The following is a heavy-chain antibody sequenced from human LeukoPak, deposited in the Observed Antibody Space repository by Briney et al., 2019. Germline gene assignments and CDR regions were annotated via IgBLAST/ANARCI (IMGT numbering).Heavy chain of an antibody. V-gene: IGHV4-59*12. CDR2: IYYSGST. CDR1: VGSISSYS. CDR3: ARVRVDIVATGGFEDY. D-gene: IGHD5-12*01. Sequence: SETLSLTCTVSVGSISSYSWSWIRQPPGKGLEWIGYIYYSGSTNYNPSLKSRVTISVDTSKNQFSLKLSSVTAADTAVYYCARVRVDIVATGGFEDYWGQGTLVTVSS. J-gene: IGHJ4*02.